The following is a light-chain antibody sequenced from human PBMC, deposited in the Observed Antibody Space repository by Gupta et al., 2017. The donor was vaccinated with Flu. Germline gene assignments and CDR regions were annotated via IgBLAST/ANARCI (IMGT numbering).Light chain of an antibody. J-gene: IGLJ3*02. V-gene: IGLV1-44*01. CDR2: SNN. Sequence: QSVLTQPPSASGTPGQRVTISCSGGSSNIEDNAVNWYQQVPGTAPRLLIHSNNRRPSGVSDRFSASKSASSASLAITELQSDDEADYYCAAWDDNLNDVVFGGGTKLTVL. CDR3: AAWDDNLNDVV. CDR1: SSNIEDNA.